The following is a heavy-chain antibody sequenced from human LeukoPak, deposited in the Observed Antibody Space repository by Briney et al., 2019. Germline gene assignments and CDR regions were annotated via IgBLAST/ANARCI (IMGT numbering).Heavy chain of an antibody. D-gene: IGHD3-3*01. J-gene: IGHJ6*02. CDR1: GFAFSSYS. CDR3: ARDRESRITIFGVVTWYGMDV. Sequence: PGGSLRLSYAASGFAFSSYSMNWVRQAPGKGLEWVSSISSSISYIYYADSLKGRFTISRDNAKNSLYLQMNSLRAEDTAVYYCARDRESRITIFGVVTWYGMDVWGQGNTVTVSS. V-gene: IGHV3-21*01. CDR2: ISSSISYI.